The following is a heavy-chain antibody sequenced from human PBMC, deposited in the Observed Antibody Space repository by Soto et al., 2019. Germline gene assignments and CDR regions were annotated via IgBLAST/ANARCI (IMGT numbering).Heavy chain of an antibody. V-gene: IGHV3-23*01. Sequence: GGSLRLSCAASGFTFSSYAMSWVRQAPGKGLEWVSTISADGGDTYYADSVKGRFTISRDNSKNTLYLQMNSLRGEDTAVYYCAKEGYSGSWFLSNFDYWGQGTLVTVSS. D-gene: IGHD6-13*01. CDR2: ISADGGDT. J-gene: IGHJ4*02. CDR1: GFTFSSYA. CDR3: AKEGYSGSWFLSNFDY.